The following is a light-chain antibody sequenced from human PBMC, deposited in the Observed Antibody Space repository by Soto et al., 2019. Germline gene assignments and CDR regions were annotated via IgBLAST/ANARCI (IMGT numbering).Light chain of an antibody. CDR2: EVS. CDR3: SSYTSSSTGV. J-gene: IGLJ2*01. CDR1: SSDVGGYNY. Sequence: QSALTQPASVSGSPGQSITISCTGNSSDVGGYNYVSWYQQHPGKAPKLMIYEVSNRPSGVSNRFSGSKSGNTASLTISGLQAEDEADYYCSSYTSSSTGVFGGGTQLTVL. V-gene: IGLV2-14*01.